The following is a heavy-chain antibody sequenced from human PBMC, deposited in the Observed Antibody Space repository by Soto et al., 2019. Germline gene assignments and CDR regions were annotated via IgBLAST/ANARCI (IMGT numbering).Heavy chain of an antibody. CDR1: CGSSINRGCC. CDR2: IYYSGST. J-gene: IGHJ4*02. V-gene: IGHV4-30-4*01. CDR3: ARESLATEFDY. Sequence: SVPHPLTSTVACGSSINRGCCWSLIRQPPGKGLEWIGYIYYSGSTYYNPSLKSRVTISVDTSKNQFSLKLSSVTAADTAVYYCARESLATEFDYWGQGTLVTVSS. D-gene: IGHD2-15*01.